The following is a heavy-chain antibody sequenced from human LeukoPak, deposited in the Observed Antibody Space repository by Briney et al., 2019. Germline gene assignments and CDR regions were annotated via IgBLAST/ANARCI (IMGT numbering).Heavy chain of an antibody. CDR1: GFTFSGYY. V-gene: IGHV3-74*01. Sequence: PGGSLRLSCAASGFTFSGYYMAWVRQAPGKGLAWVSRINSDGSSTSYADSVKGRFTISRDNAKNTLYLQMNSLRAEDTAVYYCASAWNYWGQGTLVTVSS. CDR2: INSDGSST. CDR3: ASAWNY. J-gene: IGHJ4*02.